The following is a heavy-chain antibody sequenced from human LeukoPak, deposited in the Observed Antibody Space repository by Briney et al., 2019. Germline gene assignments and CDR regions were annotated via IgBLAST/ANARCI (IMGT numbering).Heavy chain of an antibody. V-gene: IGHV1-18*01. J-gene: IGHJ3*02. CDR3: ARDLYSSGWTDAFDI. D-gene: IGHD6-19*01. CDR2: ISAYNGDT. CDR1: GYTFTSYG. Sequence: ASVKVSCKASGYTFTSYGITWVRQAPGQGLEWMGWISAYNGDTNFAQKLQGRVTMTTDTSTSTAYMELSRLTSDDTAVYYCARDLYSSGWTDAFDIWGQGTMVTVSS.